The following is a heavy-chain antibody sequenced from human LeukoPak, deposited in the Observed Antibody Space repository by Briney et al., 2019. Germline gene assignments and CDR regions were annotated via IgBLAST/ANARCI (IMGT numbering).Heavy chain of an antibody. J-gene: IGHJ4*02. Sequence: GRSLRLSCAASGFTFSSYGMSWVRQAPGKGLEWVSAISGSGGSTYYADSVKGRFTISRDNSKNTLYLQMNSLRAEDTAVYYCAKTEVAASHYFDYWGQGTLVTVSS. V-gene: IGHV3-23*01. CDR2: ISGSGGST. CDR3: AKTEVAASHYFDY. D-gene: IGHD2-15*01. CDR1: GFTFSSYG.